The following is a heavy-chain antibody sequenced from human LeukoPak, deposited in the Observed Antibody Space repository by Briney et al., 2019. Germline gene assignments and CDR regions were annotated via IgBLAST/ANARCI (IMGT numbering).Heavy chain of an antibody. D-gene: IGHD2-15*01. CDR3: ARELYCSGGSCYSY. Sequence: SVKVSCKASGGTFSSCAISWVRQAPGQGLEWMGGIIPIFGTANYAQKFQGRVTITTDESTSTAYMELSSLRSEDTAVYYCARELYCSGGSCYSYWGQGTLVTVSS. CDR2: IIPIFGTA. V-gene: IGHV1-69*05. CDR1: GGTFSSCA. J-gene: IGHJ4*02.